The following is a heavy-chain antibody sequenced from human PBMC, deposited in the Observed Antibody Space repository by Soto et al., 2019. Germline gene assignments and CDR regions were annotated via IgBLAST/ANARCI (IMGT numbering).Heavy chain of an antibody. J-gene: IGHJ5*02. Sequence: QVQLVQSGAEVKKPGASVKVSCTASGYTFTHYAIHWVRHAPGQRLEWMGFINAGSGNTKYSKTFQGRLTFTKDTSASKAYMDLSSMRSEDTAIYYCARGLAADGAWGQGTLVTVSS. CDR3: ARGLAADGA. CDR2: INAGSGNT. D-gene: IGHD6-13*01. CDR1: GYTFTHYA. V-gene: IGHV1-3*01.